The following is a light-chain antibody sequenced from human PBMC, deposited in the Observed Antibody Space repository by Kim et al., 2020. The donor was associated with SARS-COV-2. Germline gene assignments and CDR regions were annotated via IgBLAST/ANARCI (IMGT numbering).Light chain of an antibody. J-gene: IGKJ4*01. CDR1: QSVGDF. Sequence: SLSPGERATRSCWASQSVGDFLAWYQQKPGQSPRLVIYDAVNRATGVPDRFRGSGSGTDFTLTITSLEPEDFAVYYCQQRESWPLTFGGGTKLEI. CDR2: DAV. V-gene: IGKV3-11*01. CDR3: QQRESWPLT.